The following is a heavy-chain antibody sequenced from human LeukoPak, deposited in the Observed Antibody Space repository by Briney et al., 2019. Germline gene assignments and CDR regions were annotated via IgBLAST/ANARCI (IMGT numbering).Heavy chain of an antibody. J-gene: IGHJ3*02. Sequence: GGSLRLSCVASGFTFSSYYMNWVRQAPGKVLEWVSVIYSGGSTYYADPVTGRFTISRDNSKNTLYLQMNNLRAEDTAVYYCAAHYYDSSGYYYDHTFEIWGQGTMVTVSS. V-gene: IGHV3-53*01. CDR1: GFTFSSYY. CDR3: AAHYYDSSGYYYDHTFEI. CDR2: IYSGGST. D-gene: IGHD3-22*01.